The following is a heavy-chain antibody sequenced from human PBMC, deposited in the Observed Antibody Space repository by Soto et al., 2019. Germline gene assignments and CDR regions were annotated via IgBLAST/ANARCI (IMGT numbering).Heavy chain of an antibody. Sequence: PGESLKISCKGSGYSFTSYWIGWVRQMPGKGLEWMGIIYPGDSDTRYSPSFQDQVTISADKSITTAYLQWSSRKTSDTAMYYCARPVHYDDSSGYYYYGIDVWGQESTFTVSS. D-gene: IGHD3-22*01. CDR3: ARPVHYDDSSGYYYYGIDV. CDR1: GYSFTSYW. CDR2: IYPGDSDT. J-gene: IGHJ6*02. V-gene: IGHV5-51*01.